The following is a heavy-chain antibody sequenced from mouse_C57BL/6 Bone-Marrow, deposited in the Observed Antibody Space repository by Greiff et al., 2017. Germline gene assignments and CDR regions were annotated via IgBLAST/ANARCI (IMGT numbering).Heavy chain of an antibody. Sequence: EVQVVESGPGLVKPSQSLSLTCSVTGYSITSGYYWNWIRQFPGNKLEWMGYISYDGSNNYNPSLKNRISITRDTSKNQYFLKLNSVTTENTATYCCASVGLLSMDCWGQGTSVTVSS. CDR1: GYSITSGYY. D-gene: IGHD2-10*01. CDR3: ASVGLLSMDC. V-gene: IGHV3-6*01. CDR2: ISYDGSN. J-gene: IGHJ4*01.